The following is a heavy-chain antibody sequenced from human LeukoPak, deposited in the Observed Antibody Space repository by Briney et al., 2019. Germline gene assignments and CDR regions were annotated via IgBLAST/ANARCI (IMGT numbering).Heavy chain of an antibody. Sequence: PGGSLRLYCAASGFTFSSYSMNWVRQAPGKGLEWVSSISSSSSYIYYADSVKGRFTISRDNAKNSLYLQMNSLRAEDTAVYYCAGDAPPPFWSGYFDYWGQGTLVTVSS. J-gene: IGHJ4*02. D-gene: IGHD3-3*01. CDR2: ISSSSSYI. V-gene: IGHV3-21*01. CDR1: GFTFSSYS. CDR3: AGDAPPPFWSGYFDY.